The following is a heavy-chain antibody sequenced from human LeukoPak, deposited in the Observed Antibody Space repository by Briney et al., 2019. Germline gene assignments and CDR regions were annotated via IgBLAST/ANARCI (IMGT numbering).Heavy chain of an antibody. CDR1: GYTFTVYY. V-gene: IGHV1-2*02. D-gene: IGHD2-2*01. CDR3: ASGDCSSTSCPLVSMDV. J-gene: IGHJ6*02. CDR2: INPNSGGT. Sequence: ASVKVSCKASGYTFTVYYMHWVRQAPGQGLEWMGWINPNSGGTNYAQKFQGRVTMTRDTSISTAYMELSRLRSDDTAVYYCASGDCSSTSCPLVSMDVWGQGTTVTVSS.